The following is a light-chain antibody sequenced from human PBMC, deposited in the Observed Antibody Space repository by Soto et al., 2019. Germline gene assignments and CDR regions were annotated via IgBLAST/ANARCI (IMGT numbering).Light chain of an antibody. CDR3: ATWDDSLSRYV. CDR2: TDH. J-gene: IGLJ1*01. V-gene: IGLV1-44*01. Sequence: QSILTHSPSASGTPGQKVTIPCSGSISNIGSDSVSWFQQLPGSAPRLLIYTDHQRASGVPDRFSGYKSGTSASLDISGLQSADEAVYYCATWDDSLSRYVFGTGTKVTVL. CDR1: ISNIGSDS.